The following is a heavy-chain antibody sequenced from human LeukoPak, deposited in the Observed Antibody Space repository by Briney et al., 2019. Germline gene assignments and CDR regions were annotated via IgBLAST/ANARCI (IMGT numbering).Heavy chain of an antibody. CDR1: GFTFSSYS. Sequence: PGESLKISCAASGFTFSSYSMTWVRQAPGKGLEWVSSMSSGSRYIYYADSVRGRFTISRDNAKNSLYLLMNSLGAEDTAVYYCARDRPTGASRLFVVQWGQGTLVTVSS. D-gene: IGHD3-3*01. CDR3: ARDRPTGASRLFVVQ. CDR2: MSSGSRYI. V-gene: IGHV3-21*01. J-gene: IGHJ4*02.